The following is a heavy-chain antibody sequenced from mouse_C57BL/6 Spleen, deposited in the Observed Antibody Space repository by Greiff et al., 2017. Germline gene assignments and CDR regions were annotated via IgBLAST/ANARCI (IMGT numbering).Heavy chain of an antibody. V-gene: IGHV1-82*01. CDR1: GYAFSSSW. Sequence: QVQLQQSGPELVKPGASVKISCKASGYAFSSSWMNWVKQRPGKGLEWIGRIYPGDGDTNYDGKFKGKATLTADKSSSTAYMQLSSLTSEDSAVYFCARSPNDWYFDVWGTGTTVTVSS. D-gene: IGHD4-1*01. CDR2: IYPGDGDT. CDR3: ARSPNDWYFDV. J-gene: IGHJ1*03.